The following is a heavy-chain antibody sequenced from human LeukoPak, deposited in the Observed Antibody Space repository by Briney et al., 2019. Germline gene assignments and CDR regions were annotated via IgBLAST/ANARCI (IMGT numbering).Heavy chain of an antibody. CDR3: ASPPLYYYDSSGTRGDAFDI. Sequence: SETLSLTCTVSGGSISSYYWSWIRQPPGKGLEWIGCIYYIGSTNYNPSLKSRVTTSVDTSKNQFSLELTSLTAADTAVYYCASPPLYYYDSSGTRGDAFDIWGQGTMVTVSS. D-gene: IGHD3-22*01. CDR1: GGSISSYY. V-gene: IGHV4-59*01. J-gene: IGHJ3*02. CDR2: IYYIGST.